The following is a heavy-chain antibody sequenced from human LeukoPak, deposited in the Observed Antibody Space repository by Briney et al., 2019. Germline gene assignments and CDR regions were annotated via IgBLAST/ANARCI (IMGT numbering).Heavy chain of an antibody. D-gene: IGHD6-13*01. CDR3: AKDVTRRYSSSWLGGDYYYYMDV. CDR2: IRYDGSNK. Sequence: PGGSLRLSCAASGFTFSSYGMHWVRQAPGKGLEWVAFIRYDGSNKYYADSVKGRFTISRDNSKNTLYLQMNSLRAEDTAVYYCAKDVTRRYSSSWLGGDYYYYMDVWGKGTTVTISS. V-gene: IGHV3-30*02. CDR1: GFTFSSYG. J-gene: IGHJ6*03.